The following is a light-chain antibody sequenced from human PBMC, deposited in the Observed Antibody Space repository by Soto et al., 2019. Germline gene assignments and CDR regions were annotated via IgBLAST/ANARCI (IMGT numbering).Light chain of an antibody. Sequence: QSVLTQPASVSGSPGQSITISCTGTSSDIGSYNFVSWYQQHPGKAPKLVIYEVSDRPSGVSNRFSGSKSGNTASLTISGLQAEDEADYYCNSYTNIRTYVFGTGTKVTVL. J-gene: IGLJ1*01. V-gene: IGLV2-14*01. CDR3: NSYTNIRTYV. CDR1: SSDIGSYNF. CDR2: EVS.